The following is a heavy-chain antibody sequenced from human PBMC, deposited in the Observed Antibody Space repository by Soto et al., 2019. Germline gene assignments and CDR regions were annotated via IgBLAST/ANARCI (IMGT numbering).Heavy chain of an antibody. CDR1: GGSISRSSYS. CDR3: ATRQGGSYNWFDP. Sequence: SETLTLTCTVSGGSISRSSYSWAWIRQPPGKGLEWIGTLYYSGNTYYNPSLKSRVTISVDTSKNQFSLKLSSVTAADTAVYYCATRQGGSYNWFDPWGQGTLVTVS. V-gene: IGHV4-39*01. CDR2: LYYSGNT. J-gene: IGHJ5*02. D-gene: IGHD2-15*01.